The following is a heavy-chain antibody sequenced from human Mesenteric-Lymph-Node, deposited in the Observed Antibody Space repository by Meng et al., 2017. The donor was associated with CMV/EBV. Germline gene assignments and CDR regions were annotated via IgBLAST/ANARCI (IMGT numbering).Heavy chain of an antibody. CDR1: GFSLSTSGVG. J-gene: IGHJ4*02. Sequence: QITLKESGPTLVKPTQPLTLTCTFFGFSLSTSGVGVGWIRQPPGKALEWLALIYWDDDKRYSPSLKSRLTITKDTSKNQVVLTMTNMDPVDTATYYCAHSSGIAAAGPFYFDYWGQGTLVTVSS. CDR3: AHSSGIAAAGPFYFDY. CDR2: IYWDDDK. V-gene: IGHV2-5*02. D-gene: IGHD6-13*01.